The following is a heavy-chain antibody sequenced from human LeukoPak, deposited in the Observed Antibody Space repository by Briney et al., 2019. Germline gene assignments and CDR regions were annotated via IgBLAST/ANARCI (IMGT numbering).Heavy chain of an antibody. Sequence: TPSLTSTVSRGAISGYFWSWVRQSPGPQLGGMGDIYYSGSANYNPSLKSRVTISVDTSKNQFSLKLSSVTAADTAVYYCARDPSPYYEFWSAPSYWYFDLWGRGTLVTVSS. CDR3: ARDPSPYYEFWSAPSYWYFDL. CDR2: IYYSGSA. J-gene: IGHJ2*01. V-gene: IGHV4-59*01. D-gene: IGHD3-3*01. CDR1: RGAISGYF.